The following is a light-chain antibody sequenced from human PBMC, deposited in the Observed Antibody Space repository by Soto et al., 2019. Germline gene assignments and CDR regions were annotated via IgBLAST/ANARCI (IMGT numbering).Light chain of an antibody. Sequence: DIQMTQSPSSLSASLGDEVTITCRASQTIMTYLNWYQLKPGKPPRLLIYAASSLQSGVPSRFSGSGSGTDFTLTISSLQPEDFATYFCQQSYSAPFTFGPGTKVDIK. CDR1: QTIMTY. CDR2: AAS. CDR3: QQSYSAPFT. J-gene: IGKJ3*01. V-gene: IGKV1-39*01.